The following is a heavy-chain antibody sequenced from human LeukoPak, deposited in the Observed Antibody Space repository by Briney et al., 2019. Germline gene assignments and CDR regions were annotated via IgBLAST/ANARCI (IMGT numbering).Heavy chain of an antibody. CDR2: ISSSSYI. Sequence: GGSLRLSCAASGFTFSSYSMNWVRQAPGKGLEWVSSISSSSYIYYADSVKGRFTISRDNAKNTLYLQMNSLRAEDTAVYYCARDGHDAFDIWGQGTMVTVSS. CDR1: GFTFSSYS. CDR3: ARDGHDAFDI. V-gene: IGHV3-21*01. J-gene: IGHJ3*02.